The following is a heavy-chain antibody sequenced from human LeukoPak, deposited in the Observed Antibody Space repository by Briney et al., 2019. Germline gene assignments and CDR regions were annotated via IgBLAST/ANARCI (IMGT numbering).Heavy chain of an antibody. V-gene: IGHV4-34*01. Sequence: SETLSLTCAVYGGSFGGYYWSWIRQPPGKGLEWIGEINHSGSTNYNPSLKSRVTISVDTSKNQFSLKLSSVTAADTAVYYCARGRLGYCSGGSCARYYGMDVWGQGTTVTVSS. J-gene: IGHJ6*02. CDR3: ARGRLGYCSGGSCARYYGMDV. D-gene: IGHD2-15*01. CDR1: GGSFGGYY. CDR2: INHSGST.